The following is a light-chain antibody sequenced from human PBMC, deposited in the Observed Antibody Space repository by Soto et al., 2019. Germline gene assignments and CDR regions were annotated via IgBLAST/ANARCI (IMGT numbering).Light chain of an antibody. CDR2: DAS. V-gene: IGKV3-11*01. CDR1: QSVSSY. J-gene: IGKJ1*01. CDR3: A. Sequence: EIVLTQSPATLSLSPGERATLSCRASQSVSSYLAWYQQKPGQAPRLLIYDASNRATGIPARFSGSGSGTDFTLTISSLEPEDFAVEAWAFGQGTKVEIK.